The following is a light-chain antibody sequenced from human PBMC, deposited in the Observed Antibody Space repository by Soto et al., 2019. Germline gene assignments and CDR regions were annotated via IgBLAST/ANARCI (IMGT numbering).Light chain of an antibody. CDR2: LSD. J-gene: IGLJ2*01. Sequence: QSVLTQPPSVSGTPGQRVTISCSESSSSFGRNSVNWYQKLPGTAPKLLIYLSDQRPFGVPDRFSGSKSGTSASLAISGLQSEDEADYYCAAWDDNLNAVVFGGGTQLTVL. CDR1: SSSFGRNS. V-gene: IGLV1-44*01. CDR3: AAWDDNLNAVV.